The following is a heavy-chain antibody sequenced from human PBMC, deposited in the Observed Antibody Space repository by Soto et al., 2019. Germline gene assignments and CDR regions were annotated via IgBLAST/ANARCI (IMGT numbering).Heavy chain of an antibody. V-gene: IGHV3-7*05. CDR3: MTTVTTFGC. CDR1: GFTLSNYW. Sequence: PGGSLRLSCTASGFTLSNYWMNWVRQAPEKGLEWVANIKQDGSEKNYVDSVKGRFTISRDNAKNSLYLQMNSLRVDDTAMYYCMTTVTTFGCWGQGTLVTVSS. CDR2: IKQDGSEK. J-gene: IGHJ4*02. D-gene: IGHD4-17*01.